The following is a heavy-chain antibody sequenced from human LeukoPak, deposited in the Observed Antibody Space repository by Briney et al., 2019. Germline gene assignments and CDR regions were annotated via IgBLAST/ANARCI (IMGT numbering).Heavy chain of an antibody. CDR3: ARRGSSWYRGDHFDP. CDR2: IYYSGST. D-gene: IGHD6-13*01. Sequence: SETLSLTCTVSGGSISSSSYYWGWIRQPPGKGLEWIGSIYYSGSTYYNPSLKSRVTISVDTSKNQFSLKLSSVTAADTAVYYCARRGSSWYRGDHFDPWGQGTLVTVSS. J-gene: IGHJ5*02. V-gene: IGHV4-39*01. CDR1: GGSISSSSYY.